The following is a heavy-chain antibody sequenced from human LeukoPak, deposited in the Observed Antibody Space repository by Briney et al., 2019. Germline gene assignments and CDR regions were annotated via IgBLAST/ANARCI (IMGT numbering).Heavy chain of an antibody. J-gene: IGHJ4*02. D-gene: IGHD6-19*01. Sequence: PGGSLRLSCAASGFTFHDYAMHRVRQAPGKGLEWVSGISWNSGSIGYADSVKGRFTISRDNAKNSLYLQMNSLRAEDTALYYCAKGHSSGWYAASDYWGQGTLVTVSS. CDR3: AKGHSSGWYAASDY. CDR1: GFTFHDYA. V-gene: IGHV3-9*01. CDR2: ISWNSGSI.